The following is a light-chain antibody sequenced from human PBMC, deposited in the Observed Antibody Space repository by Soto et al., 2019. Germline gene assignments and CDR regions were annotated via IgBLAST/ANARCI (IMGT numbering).Light chain of an antibody. V-gene: IGLV2-14*01. CDR2: NVS. J-gene: IGLJ2*01. Sequence: QSALTQPASVSGSPGQSITISCTGTSSDVGGYSYVSWYQQLPGKAPKLMIYNVSDRPSGVSNRFSGSKSGNTASLTISGLQAEDEADYYCSSFTISRNTVIFGGGTKLTVL. CDR3: SSFTISRNTVI. CDR1: SSDVGGYSY.